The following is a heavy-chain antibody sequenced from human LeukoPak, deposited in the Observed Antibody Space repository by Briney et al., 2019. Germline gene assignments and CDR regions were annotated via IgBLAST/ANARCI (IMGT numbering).Heavy chain of an antibody. D-gene: IGHD3-3*01. CDR3: ARSTIFGVLDY. CDR2: IYSGGST. V-gene: IGHV3-66*02. Sequence: GGSLRLSCAASGFTVSSNYMSWVRQAPGKGLEWVSVIYSGGSTYYAESVKGRFTISRDSSKNTLYLQMNSLRAEDTAVYYCARSTIFGVLDYWGQGTLVTVSS. J-gene: IGHJ4*02. CDR1: GFTVSSNY.